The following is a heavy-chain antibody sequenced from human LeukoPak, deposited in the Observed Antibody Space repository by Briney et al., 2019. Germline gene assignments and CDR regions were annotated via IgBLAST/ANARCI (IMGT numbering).Heavy chain of an antibody. CDR1: GDSISGSY. Sequence: PSETLSLTCTVSGDSISGSYWTWVWQPPGQGLEWIGQIHYSGRADYNPSLKRRITISVDTSKNQMSLTLTSVTAADTAIYYCVKFGVDYDMGVWGQGTTVTVSS. CDR2: IHYSGRA. D-gene: IGHD3-16*01. V-gene: IGHV4-59*01. J-gene: IGHJ6*02. CDR3: VKFGVDYDMGV.